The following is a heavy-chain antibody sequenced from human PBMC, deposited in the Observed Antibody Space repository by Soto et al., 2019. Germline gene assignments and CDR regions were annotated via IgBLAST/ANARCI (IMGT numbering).Heavy chain of an antibody. CDR3: ARTVVVPAAISTNDY. CDR1: GYTFTSYG. V-gene: IGHV1-18*01. CDR2: ISAYNGNT. Sequence: ASVKVSCKASGYTFTSYGISWVRQAPGQGLEWMGWISAYNGNTNYAQKLQGRVTMTTGTSTSTAYMELRSLRSDDTAVYYCARTVVVPAAISTNDYWGQGTLVTVSS. J-gene: IGHJ4*02. D-gene: IGHD2-2*02.